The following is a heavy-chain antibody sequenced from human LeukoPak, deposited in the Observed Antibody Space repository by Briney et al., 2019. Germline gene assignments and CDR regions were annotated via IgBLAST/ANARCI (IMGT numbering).Heavy chain of an antibody. J-gene: IGHJ6*02. V-gene: IGHV3-43*02. Sequence: GGSLRLSCEASGFTFDAYAMHWVRQAPGKGLERVSLIDKDGSATYYADSVKGRFTISRDNSKNSLYLQMNSLRSEDTALYYCATWAFYHSLDVWGQGTTVTVSS. CDR2: IDKDGSAT. D-gene: IGHD1-26*01. CDR3: ATWAFYHSLDV. CDR1: GFTFDAYA.